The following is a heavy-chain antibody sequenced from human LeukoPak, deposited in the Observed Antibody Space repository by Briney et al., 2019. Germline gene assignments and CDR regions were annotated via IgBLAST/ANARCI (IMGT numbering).Heavy chain of an antibody. Sequence: GASVKVSCKASGYTFTSYGISWVRQAPGQGLEWMGWISAYNGNTNYAQKLQGRVTMTTDTSTSTAYMELRSLRSDDTAVYYCARTGRPGGGSYYEDYWGQGTLVTVSS. CDR1: GYTFTSYG. D-gene: IGHD1-26*01. V-gene: IGHV1-18*01. CDR2: ISAYNGNT. CDR3: ARTGRPGGGSYYEDY. J-gene: IGHJ4*02.